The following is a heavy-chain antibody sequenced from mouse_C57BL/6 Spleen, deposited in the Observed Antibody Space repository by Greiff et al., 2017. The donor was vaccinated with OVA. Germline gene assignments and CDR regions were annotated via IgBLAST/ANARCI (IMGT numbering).Heavy chain of an antibody. CDR3: ARSDDYWDY. Sequence: VQLQQPGAELVMPGASVKLSCTASGYTFTSYWMHWVKQRPGQGLEWIGEIDPSDSYTNYNQKVKGKSTLTVDKSSSTAYMQLSSLTSEDSAVYYCARSDDYWDYWGQGTTLTVSS. V-gene: IGHV1-69*01. D-gene: IGHD2-4*01. CDR1: GYTFTSYW. J-gene: IGHJ2*01. CDR2: IDPSDSYT.